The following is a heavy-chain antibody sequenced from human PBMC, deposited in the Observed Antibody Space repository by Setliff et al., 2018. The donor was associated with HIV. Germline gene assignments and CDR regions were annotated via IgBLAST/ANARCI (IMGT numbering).Heavy chain of an antibody. J-gene: IGHJ5*02. D-gene: IGHD3-10*01. CDR1: GGSISGHY. CDR2: IYSSGST. Sequence: SETLFLTCTVSGGSISGHYWSWIRQPPGRGLEWIGYIYSSGSTNFNPPLQSRVTITVDTSKNQFSLKLSSVTAADTAVYYCARHSGVASPNWFDPWGQGTLVTV. V-gene: IGHV4-4*09. CDR3: ARHSGVASPNWFDP.